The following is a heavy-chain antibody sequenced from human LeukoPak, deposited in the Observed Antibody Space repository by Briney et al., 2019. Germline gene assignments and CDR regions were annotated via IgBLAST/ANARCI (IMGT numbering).Heavy chain of an antibody. V-gene: IGHV4-39*07. D-gene: IGHD3-10*01. CDR3: ARAPYYYASGSYQTHFDY. Sequence: PETPSLTCTVSGGSISSSSYYWGWIRQPPGKGLEWIGSIYYSGSTYHNPSLKSRVTISVDTSKGQFSLKLSSVTAADTAVYYCARAPYYYASGSYQTHFDYWGQGTLVTVSS. J-gene: IGHJ4*02. CDR1: GGSISSSSYY. CDR2: IYYSGST.